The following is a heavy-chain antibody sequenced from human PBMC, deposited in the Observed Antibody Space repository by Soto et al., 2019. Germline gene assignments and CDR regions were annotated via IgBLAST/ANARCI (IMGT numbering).Heavy chain of an antibody. CDR3: ARAGPHCSGGSCYSLDY. Sequence: QVQLVQSGAEVKKPGSSVKVSCKASGGTFSSYAISWVRQAPGQGLEWMGGIIPIFGTANYAQKFQGRVTITADEATSTAYMGLSSLRSEDTAVYYCARAGPHCSGGSCYSLDYWGQGTLVTVSS. V-gene: IGHV1-69*12. D-gene: IGHD2-15*01. CDR2: IIPIFGTA. J-gene: IGHJ4*02. CDR1: GGTFSSYA.